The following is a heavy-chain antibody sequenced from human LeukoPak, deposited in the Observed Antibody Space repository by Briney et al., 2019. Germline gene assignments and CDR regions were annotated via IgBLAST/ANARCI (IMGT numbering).Heavy chain of an antibody. CDR1: GGSISSYY. CDR3: ARETSLRWLQFGSDHAFDI. J-gene: IGHJ3*02. CDR2: IYYSGST. Sequence: SETLSLTCTVSGGSISSYYWSWIRQPPGKGLEWIGYIYYSGSTNYNPSLKSRVTISVDTSKNQFSLKLSSVTAADTAVYYCARETSLRWLQFGSDHAFDIWGQGTMVTVSS. V-gene: IGHV4-59*01. D-gene: IGHD5-24*01.